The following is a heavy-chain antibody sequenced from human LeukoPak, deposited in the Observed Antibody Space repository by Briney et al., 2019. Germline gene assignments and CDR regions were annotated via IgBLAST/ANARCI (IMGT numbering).Heavy chain of an antibody. J-gene: IGHJ5*02. V-gene: IGHV1-2*02. Sequence: GASVKVSCKASGYTFTGYYMHWVRQAPGQGLEWMGWINPNSGGTNYAQKFQGRVTMTRDTSISTAYMELSRLRSDDTAVYYCARDGGYDSINWFDPWGQGTLVTVSS. D-gene: IGHD3-22*01. CDR2: INPNSGGT. CDR1: GYTFTGYY. CDR3: ARDGGYDSINWFDP.